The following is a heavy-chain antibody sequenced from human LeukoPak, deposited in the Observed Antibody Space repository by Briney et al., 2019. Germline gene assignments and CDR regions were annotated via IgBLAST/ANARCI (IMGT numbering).Heavy chain of an antibody. CDR2: INQDGRLK. CDR1: GFTFSASW. V-gene: IGHV3-7*01. CDR3: AREMETYYDILTGYSRNDAFDI. D-gene: IGHD3-9*01. Sequence: KSGGSLRLSCAASGFTFSASWMSWVRQTPEKGLELVANINQDGRLKSFMDSVEGRFTISRDNAERSLYLQMNNLRAEDTAVYYCAREMETYYDILTGYSRNDAFDIWGQGTMVTVSS. J-gene: IGHJ3*02.